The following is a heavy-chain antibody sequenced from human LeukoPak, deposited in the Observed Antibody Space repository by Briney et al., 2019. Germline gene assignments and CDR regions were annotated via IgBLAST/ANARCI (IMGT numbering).Heavy chain of an antibody. CDR2: IYYSGST. V-gene: IGHV4-59*01. Sequence: PSETLSLTCTVSGGSISSYYLSWIRQPPGRGLEWIGYIYYSGSTNYNPSLKSRVTISVDTSKNQFSLKLSSVTAADTAVYYCARDRIAVAGTDYYYYMDVWGKGTTVTVSS. J-gene: IGHJ6*03. CDR3: ARDRIAVAGTDYYYYMDV. D-gene: IGHD6-19*01. CDR1: GGSISSYY.